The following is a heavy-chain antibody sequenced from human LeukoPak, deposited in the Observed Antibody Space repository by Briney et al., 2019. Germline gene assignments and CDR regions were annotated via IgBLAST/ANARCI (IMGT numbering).Heavy chain of an antibody. CDR3: ARNSPPVYDSSDYDSFDDSYFYMDV. D-gene: IGHD3-22*01. CDR2: MYYRGRS. Sequence: PSETLSLTCTVSGGSLSNYYWSWIRQPPGKGLEWIGYMYYRGRSNYNPSLKSRVTILVDTSKNQFSLRLTSVTAADTAVYFCARNSPPVYDSSDYDSFDDSYFYMDVWGKGTTVTVSS. V-gene: IGHV4-59*01. CDR1: GGSLSNYY. J-gene: IGHJ6*03.